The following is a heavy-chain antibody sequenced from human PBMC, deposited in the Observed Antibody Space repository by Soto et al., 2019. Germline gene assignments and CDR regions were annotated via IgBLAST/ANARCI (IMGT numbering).Heavy chain of an antibody. CDR2: ISGSGGSR. CDR1: GFTFSSYG. J-gene: IGHJ4*02. CDR3: AKGRGYSDLFDY. V-gene: IGHV3-23*01. Sequence: EVQLLESGGGLVQPGGSLRLSCAASGFTFSSYGMRWVRQAPGKGLEWVSAISGSGGSRDYADFVKGRFTISRDNSKNTLYLQMNSLRVEDTAVYYCAKGRGYSDLFDYWGQGTLVTVSS. D-gene: IGHD5-18*01.